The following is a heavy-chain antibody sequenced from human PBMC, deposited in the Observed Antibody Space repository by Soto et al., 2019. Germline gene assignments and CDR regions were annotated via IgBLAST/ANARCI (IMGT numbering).Heavy chain of an antibody. Sequence: GLEWMGIIYPGDSDTIYSPSFQGQVTISADKSISTAYLQWNSLKASDTAMYYCARPPYSASYYYFDQWGQGTPVTVS. CDR3: ARPPYSASYYYFDQ. CDR2: IYPGDSDT. V-gene: IGHV5-51*01. J-gene: IGHJ4*02. D-gene: IGHD1-26*01.